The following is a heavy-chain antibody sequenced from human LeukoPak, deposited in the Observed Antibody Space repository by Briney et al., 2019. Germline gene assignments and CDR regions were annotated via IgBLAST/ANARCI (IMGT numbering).Heavy chain of an antibody. Sequence: GGSLRLSCAASGFTFSSYSMNWVRQAPGKGLEWVSSISSSSNYIYYADSVKGRFTISRDNAKDSLNLQMNSLRAEDTAVYYCARVPSDYWGQGTLVTASS. CDR1: GFTFSSYS. CDR3: ARVPSDY. CDR2: ISSSSNYI. D-gene: IGHD2-2*01. V-gene: IGHV3-21*01. J-gene: IGHJ4*02.